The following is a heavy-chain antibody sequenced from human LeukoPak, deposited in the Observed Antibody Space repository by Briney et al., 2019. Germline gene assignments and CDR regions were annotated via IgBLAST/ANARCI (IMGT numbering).Heavy chain of an antibody. J-gene: IGHJ4*02. CDR3: AKTPQGYSAYYDY. CDR1: GFTFNNFA. V-gene: IGHV3-23*01. D-gene: IGHD5-12*01. Sequence: PGGSLRLSCAASGFTFNNFAMSWVRQAPGKGLEWVSTISGGGDGAFYADSVKGRFTISRDNSGNTMSLQMNGLRAEDTAVYFCAKTPQGYSAYYDYWVQGALVTVSS. CDR2: ISGGGDGA.